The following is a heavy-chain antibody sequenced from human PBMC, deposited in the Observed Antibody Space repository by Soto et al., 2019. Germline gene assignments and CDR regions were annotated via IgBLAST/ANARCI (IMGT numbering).Heavy chain of an antibody. CDR1: RGSVISNSHY. Sequence: KPSETLSLTCSVSRGSVISNSHYWGWIRQSPGKGLEWIGSKYHSGSTYYNPSLESRVTMSVDTSRNQFSLKLSSVTAEDTAVYYCVRHPLGIDWFDPWGQGTLVTVSS. D-gene: IGHD2-15*01. J-gene: IGHJ5*02. CDR2: KYHSGST. V-gene: IGHV4-39*01. CDR3: VRHPLGIDWFDP.